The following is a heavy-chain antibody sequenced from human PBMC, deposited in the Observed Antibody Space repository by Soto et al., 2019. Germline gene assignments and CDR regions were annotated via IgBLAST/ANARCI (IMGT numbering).Heavy chain of an antibody. CDR2: ISYDGSNK. V-gene: IGHV3-30*18. Sequence: QVQLVESGGGVVQPGRSLRLSCAASGFTFSSYGMHWVRQAPGKGLEWVAVISYDGSNKYYADSVKGRFTISRDNSKNTRYLQMNSLRAEDTAVYYCAKDGVYSSSWYGTNYYYYMDVWGKGTTVTVSS. J-gene: IGHJ6*03. CDR3: AKDGVYSSSWYGTNYYYYMDV. CDR1: GFTFSSYG. D-gene: IGHD6-13*01.